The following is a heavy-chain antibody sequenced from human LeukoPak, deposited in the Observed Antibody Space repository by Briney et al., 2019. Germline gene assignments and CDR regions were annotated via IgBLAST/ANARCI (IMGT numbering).Heavy chain of an antibody. Sequence: GGSLRLSCAASGFTFSSYGMHWVRQAPGKGLEWVAVIWYDGSNKYYADSVKGRFTISRDNSKNTLYLQMNSPRAEDTAVYYCAKDYYDSSGSNWGQGTLVTVSS. CDR2: IWYDGSNK. CDR1: GFTFSSYG. V-gene: IGHV3-33*06. CDR3: AKDYYDSSGSN. J-gene: IGHJ4*02. D-gene: IGHD3-22*01.